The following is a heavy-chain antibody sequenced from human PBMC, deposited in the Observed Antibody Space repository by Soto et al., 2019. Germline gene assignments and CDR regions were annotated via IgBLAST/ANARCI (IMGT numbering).Heavy chain of an antibody. CDR1: GFTFSSYE. CDR2: ISSSGSTI. D-gene: IGHD5-12*01. V-gene: IGHV3-48*03. Sequence: AGGSLRLSCAASGFTFSSYEMNWVRQAPGKGLEWVSYISSSGSTIYYADSVKGRFTISRDNAKNSLYLQMNSLRAEDTAVYYCARDLGRWLQFDYWGQGTLVTVSS. CDR3: ARDLGRWLQFDY. J-gene: IGHJ4*02.